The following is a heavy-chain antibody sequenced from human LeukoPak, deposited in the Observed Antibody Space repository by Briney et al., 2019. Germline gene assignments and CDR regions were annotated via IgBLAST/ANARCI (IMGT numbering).Heavy chain of an antibody. D-gene: IGHD2-15*01. CDR3: ARARYCSGGSCYPNWFDP. J-gene: IGHJ5*02. CDR1: GFTFDDYG. Sequence: GGSLRLSCAASGFTFDDYGMSWVRQAPGKGLEWVSGINWNGGSTGYADSVKGRFTISRDNAKNSLYLQMNNLRAEDTALYYCARARYCSGGSCYPNWFDPWGQGTLVTVSS. V-gene: IGHV3-20*04. CDR2: INWNGGST.